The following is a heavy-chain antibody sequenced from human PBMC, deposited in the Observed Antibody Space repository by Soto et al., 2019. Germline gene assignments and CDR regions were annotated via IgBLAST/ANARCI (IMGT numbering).Heavy chain of an antibody. J-gene: IGHJ5*02. CDR1: GYSFTSYW. V-gene: IGHV5-51*01. Sequence: GESLKISCNGSGYSFTSYWIGWVRQMPGKGLEWMGIIYPGDSDTRYSPSFQGQVTISADKSISTAYLQWSSLKASDTAMYYCARRSHPTVTSLGWFDPWGQGTLVTVYS. CDR2: IYPGDSDT. CDR3: ARRSHPTVTSLGWFDP. D-gene: IGHD4-17*01.